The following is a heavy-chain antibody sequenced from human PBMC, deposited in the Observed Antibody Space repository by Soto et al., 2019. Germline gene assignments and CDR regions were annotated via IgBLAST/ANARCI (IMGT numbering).Heavy chain of an antibody. CDR2: IYPGDSDT. Sequence: SGESLKISCKGSGYSFTSYWIGWVRQMPGKGLEWMGIIYPGDSDTRYSPSFQGQVTISADKSISTAYLQWSSLKASDTAMYYCARSHYDFWSGYYSNWFDPWGQGTLVTVSS. D-gene: IGHD3-3*01. CDR3: ARSHYDFWSGYYSNWFDP. CDR1: GYSFTSYW. V-gene: IGHV5-51*01. J-gene: IGHJ5*02.